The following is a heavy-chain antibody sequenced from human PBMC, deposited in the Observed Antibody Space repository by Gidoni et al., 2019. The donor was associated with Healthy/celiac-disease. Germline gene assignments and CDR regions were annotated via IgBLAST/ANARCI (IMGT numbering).Heavy chain of an antibody. CDR1: GFTFSSYA. Sequence: QVQLVESGGGVVQPGRSLRLSCAASGFTFSSYAMHWVRQAPGKGLEWVAVISYDGSNKYYADSVKGRFTISRDNSKNTLYLQMNSLRAEDTAVYYCAGGPDYYDSSGYPEYFQHWGQGTLVTVSS. D-gene: IGHD3-22*01. J-gene: IGHJ1*01. CDR3: AGGPDYYDSSGYPEYFQH. CDR2: ISYDGSNK. V-gene: IGHV3-30-3*01.